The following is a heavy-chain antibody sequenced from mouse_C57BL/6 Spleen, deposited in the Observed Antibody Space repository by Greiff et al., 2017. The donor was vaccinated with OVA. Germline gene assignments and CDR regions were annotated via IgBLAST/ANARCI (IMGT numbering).Heavy chain of an antibody. CDR3: TRAPDYGSSFKYFDV. Sequence: VQLQQSGPELVRPGASVTLSCKASGYTFPDYEMHWVKQTPVNGLEWIGAIDPETGGTASNQKFKGKAILTADKSSRTAYMELRSRTSEDSAIYYCTRAPDYGSSFKYFDVWGTGTTVTVSS. J-gene: IGHJ1*03. D-gene: IGHD1-1*01. CDR2: IDPETGGT. CDR1: GYTFPDYE. V-gene: IGHV1-15*01.